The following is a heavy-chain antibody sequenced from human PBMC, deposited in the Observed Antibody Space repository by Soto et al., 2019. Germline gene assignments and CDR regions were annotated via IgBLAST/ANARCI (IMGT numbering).Heavy chain of an antibody. Sequence: PRGSLRLSCAASGFTFSSYSMNWVRQAPGKGLEWVSSISSSSSYIYYADSVKGRFTISRDNAKNSPYLQMNSLRAEDTAVYYCARAYYYGSGSSPPHDYWGQGTLVTVSS. D-gene: IGHD3-10*01. CDR1: GFTFSSYS. CDR2: ISSSSSYI. CDR3: ARAYYYGSGSSPPHDY. J-gene: IGHJ4*02. V-gene: IGHV3-21*01.